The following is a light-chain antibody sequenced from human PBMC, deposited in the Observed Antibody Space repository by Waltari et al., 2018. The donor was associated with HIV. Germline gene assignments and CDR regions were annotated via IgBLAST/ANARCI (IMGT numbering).Light chain of an antibody. CDR2: GAY. Sequence: DIQMTQSPSSLSASVGDRVTITCRTSHSINTFLNWYQMKPGKAPRLLIYGAYRLESGVPSRFSATGSGTDFSLTISSLQPEDFATYYCLQGYISPLTFGPGTKVDIK. CDR3: LQGYISPLT. CDR1: HSINTF. V-gene: IGKV1-39*01. J-gene: IGKJ3*01.